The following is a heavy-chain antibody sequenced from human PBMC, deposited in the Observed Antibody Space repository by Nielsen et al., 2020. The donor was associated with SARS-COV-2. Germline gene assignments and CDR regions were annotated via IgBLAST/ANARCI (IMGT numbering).Heavy chain of an antibody. CDR1: GYTFTSYG. V-gene: IGHV1-2*02. Sequence: ASVKVSCKASGYTFTSYGISWVRQAPGQGLEWMGWINPNSGGTNYAQKFQGRVTMTRDTSISTAYMELSRLRSDDTAVYYCARVELPPSYYYYGMDVWGQGTLVTVSS. J-gene: IGHJ6*02. CDR2: INPNSGGT. CDR3: ARVELPPSYYYYGMDV. D-gene: IGHD1-7*01.